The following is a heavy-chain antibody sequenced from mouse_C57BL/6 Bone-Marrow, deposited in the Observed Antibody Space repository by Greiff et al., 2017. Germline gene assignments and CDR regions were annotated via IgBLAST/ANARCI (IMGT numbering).Heavy chain of an antibody. CDR3: ARYGSKVDY. D-gene: IGHD1-1*01. J-gene: IGHJ4*01. Sequence: EVQGVESGGGLVQPGGSLKLSCAASGFTFSDYYMYWVRQTPEKRLEWVAYISNGGGSTYYPDTVKGRFTISSDNAKNTLYLQMSRLKAEDTAMYYCARYGSKVDYWGQGTSVTVSS. CDR1: GFTFSDYY. V-gene: IGHV5-12*01. CDR2: ISNGGGST.